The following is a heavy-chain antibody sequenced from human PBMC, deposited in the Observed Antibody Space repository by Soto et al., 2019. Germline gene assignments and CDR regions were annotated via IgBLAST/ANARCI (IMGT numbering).Heavy chain of an antibody. V-gene: IGHV3-23*01. CDR1: GFTFGSYV. CDR2: ISGSTSST. Sequence: EVQLLESGGGLAQPGGSLRLSCAASGFTFGSYVMNWVRQAPGKGLEWVAGISGSTSSTYYADSVKGRFTITRDNSNNTLYMLMNSLRAEDTAVYYCASGSSSWVPCDFDYWGQGTLVTVSS. CDR3: ASGSSSWVPCDFDY. D-gene: IGHD6-13*01. J-gene: IGHJ4*02.